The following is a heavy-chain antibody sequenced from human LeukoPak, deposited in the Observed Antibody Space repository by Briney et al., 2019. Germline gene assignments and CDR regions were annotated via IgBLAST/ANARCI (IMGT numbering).Heavy chain of an antibody. J-gene: IGHJ4*02. V-gene: IGHV3-23*01. D-gene: IGHD1-26*01. Sequence: GGPLRLSCAASGFNRLCHELGPPGSREGARMGLNYADSVKGRFTISRDNSKSTLFLQMNRVRGEDTAKYFCARDVGPIMFDLWGQGTLVTVSS. CDR3: ARDVGPIMFDL. CDR1: GFNRLC.